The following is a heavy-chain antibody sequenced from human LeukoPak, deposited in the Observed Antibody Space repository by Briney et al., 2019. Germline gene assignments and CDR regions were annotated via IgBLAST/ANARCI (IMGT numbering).Heavy chain of an antibody. CDR1: GFTFSSYS. J-gene: IGHJ3*02. Sequence: HPGGSLRLSCAASGFTFSSYSMHWVRQAPGKGLEWVAVISYDGSNKYYADSVKGRFTISRDNSKNTLYLQMNSLRAEDTAVYYCAKIASNNGAFDIWGQGTMVTVSS. CDR3: AKIASNNGAFDI. D-gene: IGHD1/OR15-1a*01. CDR2: ISYDGSNK. V-gene: IGHV3-30*18.